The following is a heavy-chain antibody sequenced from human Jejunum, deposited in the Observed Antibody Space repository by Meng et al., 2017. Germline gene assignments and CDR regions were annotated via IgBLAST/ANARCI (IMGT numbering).Heavy chain of an antibody. CDR3: ARVRDCSTVSCESGIDP. D-gene: IGHD2-15*01. J-gene: IGHJ5*02. Sequence: QVQRQQSGPGLAKPSGTLSLTSAVSGGFVNTNYWWGWIRQPPGKGLEWIGEIYHTGSTNYNPSLKSRVTITVDKSKNQLSLRLNSVTAADTALYYCARVRDCSTVSCESGIDPWGQGTLVTVSS. V-gene: IGHV4-4*02. CDR2: IYHTGST. CDR1: GGFVNTNYW.